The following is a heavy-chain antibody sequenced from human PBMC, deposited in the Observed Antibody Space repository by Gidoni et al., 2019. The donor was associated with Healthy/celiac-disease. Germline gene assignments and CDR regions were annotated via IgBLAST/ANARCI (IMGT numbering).Heavy chain of an antibody. CDR1: GYTFTRYD. CDR2: LNPNSGNT. Sequence: QVQLVQSGAEVQTPGASLKVSCKASGYTFTRYDINWVRQATGQGLEWMGWLNPNSGNTGYSQKFQGRVTMTRNTSISTAYMELSSLRSEDTAVFYCARAPFRSRGYSGDYFFDYWGQGTLVTVSS. V-gene: IGHV1-8*01. CDR3: ARAPFRSRGYSGDYFFDY. J-gene: IGHJ4*02. D-gene: IGHD5-12*01.